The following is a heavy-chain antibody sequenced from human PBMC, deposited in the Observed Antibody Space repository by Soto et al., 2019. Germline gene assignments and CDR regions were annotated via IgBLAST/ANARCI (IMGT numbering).Heavy chain of an antibody. Sequence: PGWSLRLSCASSVFTFISYAMSWVRQAPGKGLERVSAISGSGGSTYYADSVKGRFTISRDNSKNTLYLQMNSLRAEDTAVYYCAPGGVVPYWGQGTLVTVSS. CDR3: APGGVVPY. CDR1: VFTFISYA. J-gene: IGHJ4*02. CDR2: ISGSGGST. D-gene: IGHD3-3*01. V-gene: IGHV3-23*01.